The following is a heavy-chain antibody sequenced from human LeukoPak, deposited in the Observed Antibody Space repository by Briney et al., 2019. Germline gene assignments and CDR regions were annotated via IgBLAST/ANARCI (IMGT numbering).Heavy chain of an antibody. V-gene: IGHV4-34*01. J-gene: IGHJ5*02. CDR2: INHSGST. CDR3: ASRQAHAYYYGSGSYYNRVDP. CDR1: GGSFSGYY. Sequence: PSETLSLTCAVYGGSFSGYYWSWIRQPPGKGLEWIGEINHSGSTNYNPSLKSRVTISVDTSKNQFSLKLSSVTAADTAVYYCASRQAHAYYYGSGSYYNRVDPWGQGTLVTVSS. D-gene: IGHD3-10*01.